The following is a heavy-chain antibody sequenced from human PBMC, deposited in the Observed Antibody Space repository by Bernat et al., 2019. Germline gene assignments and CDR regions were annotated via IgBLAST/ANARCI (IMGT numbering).Heavy chain of an antibody. CDR3: ARVRLGKYCSSTSCYSSPLFDY. D-gene: IGHD2-2*01. J-gene: IGHJ4*02. V-gene: IGHV1-69*01. CDR2: IIPIFGTA. CDR1: GGTFSSYA. Sequence: QVQLVQSGAEVKKPGSSVKVSCKASGGTFSSYAISWVRQAPGQGLEWMGGIIPIFGTANYAQKFQGRVTITADESTSTAYMELSSLRSEDTAVYYCARVRLGKYCSSTSCYSSPLFDYWGQGTLVTVSS.